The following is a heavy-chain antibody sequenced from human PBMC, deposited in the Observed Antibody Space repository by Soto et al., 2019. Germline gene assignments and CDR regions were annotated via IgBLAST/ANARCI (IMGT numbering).Heavy chain of an antibody. V-gene: IGHV1-2*04. CDR2: INPNSGGT. J-gene: IGHJ6*02. CDR1: GYTFTGYY. CDR3: ARGMGFYSSSSDYYYGMDV. D-gene: IGHD6-6*01. Sequence: ASVKVSCKASGYTFTGYYMHWVRQAPGQGHEWMGWINPNSGGTNYAQKFQGWVTMTRDTSISTAYMELSRLRSDDTAVYYCARGMGFYSSSSDYYYGMDVWGQGTTVTVSS.